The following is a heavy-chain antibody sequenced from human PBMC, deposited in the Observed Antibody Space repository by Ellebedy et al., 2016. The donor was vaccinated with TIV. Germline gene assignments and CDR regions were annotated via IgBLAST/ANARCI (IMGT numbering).Heavy chain of an antibody. CDR1: DYSITSGYY. Sequence: MPSETLSLTCSVSDYSITSGYYWGWIRQPPGKGLEWIGSIYYSGSTNYNPSLKSRVIISVDTSKNQFSLKLNSVTAADTAVYYCARDLAGGSGRFDPWGQGTLVTVSS. D-gene: IGHD3-10*01. CDR3: ARDLAGGSGRFDP. V-gene: IGHV4-61*01. CDR2: IYYSGST. J-gene: IGHJ5*02.